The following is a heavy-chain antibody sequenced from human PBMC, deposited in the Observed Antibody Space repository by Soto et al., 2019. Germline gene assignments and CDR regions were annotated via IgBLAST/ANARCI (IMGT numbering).Heavy chain of an antibody. V-gene: IGHV1-2*02. CDR1: GYTFTANH. J-gene: IGHJ4*02. Sequence: QVQLVQSGAEVKKPGASVKVSCKGSGYTFTANHIQWVRQAPGQGLEWMGWINPNSGGTTYAQKFQGRVTLTRDTSITTAYMELSRLTSDDTAVYFCAREGSGWKYFDYWGQGSLVTVPS. CDR2: INPNSGGT. CDR3: AREGSGWKYFDY. D-gene: IGHD6-19*01.